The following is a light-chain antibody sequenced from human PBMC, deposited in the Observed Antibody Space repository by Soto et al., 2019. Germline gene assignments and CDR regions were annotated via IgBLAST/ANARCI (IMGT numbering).Light chain of an antibody. CDR2: DVS. V-gene: IGLV2-14*03. CDR1: SSDVGRYNY. J-gene: IGLJ1*01. Sequence: QAALTQPASVSGSPGQSITIFCTGTSSDVGRYNYVSWYQQHPGKAPKLMIYDVSDRPSGVSTRFSGSRSGNTASLTISGLQAEDEADYYCSSYTSSATRVFGTGTKLTVL. CDR3: SSYTSSATRV.